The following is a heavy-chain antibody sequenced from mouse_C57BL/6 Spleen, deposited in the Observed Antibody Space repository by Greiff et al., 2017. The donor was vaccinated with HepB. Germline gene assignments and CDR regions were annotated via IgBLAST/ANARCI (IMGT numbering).Heavy chain of an antibody. CDR1: GYTFTSYT. CDR3: ARSDGDFDY. Sequence: QVQLKESGAELARPGASVKMSCKASGYTFTSYTMHWVKQRPGQGLEWIGYINPSSGYTKYNQKFKDKATLTADKSSSTAYMQLSSLTSEDSAVYYCARSDGDFDYWGQGTTLTVSS. CDR2: INPSSGYT. V-gene: IGHV1-4*01. J-gene: IGHJ2*01.